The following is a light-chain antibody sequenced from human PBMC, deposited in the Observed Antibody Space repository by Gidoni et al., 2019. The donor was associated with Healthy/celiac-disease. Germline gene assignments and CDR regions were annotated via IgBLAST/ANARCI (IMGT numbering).Light chain of an antibody. CDR1: PSVSSSY. J-gene: IGKJ4*01. CDR2: GAS. Sequence: EIVLTQSPGTLSLSPGVRATLSCRASPSVSSSYLAWYQQKPGQAPRLLIDGASSRATGNPDRFSGNGSRTDFPLTISRLEPEGFAVYYCQEYGSSPPLTFGGGTKVEIK. V-gene: IGKV3-20*01. CDR3: QEYGSSPPLT.